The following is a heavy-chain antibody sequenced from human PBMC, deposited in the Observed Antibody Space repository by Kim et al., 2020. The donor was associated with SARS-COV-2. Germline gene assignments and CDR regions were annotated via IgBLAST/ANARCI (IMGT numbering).Heavy chain of an antibody. Sequence: GGSLRLSCAASGFSFRDYYMFWIRQVPGKGLEWVSYMSSDDYAIYYADSVKGRFTISRDNAKNLLYLQMDSLRAEDTAVYYGVREQARGWDDRSIYYDMDIWDHGTTGTVS. CDR2: MSSDDYAI. D-gene: IGHD1-1*01. CDR1: GFSFRDYY. V-gene: IGHV3-11*01. J-gene: IGHJ6*02. CDR3: VREQARGWDDRSIYYDMDI.